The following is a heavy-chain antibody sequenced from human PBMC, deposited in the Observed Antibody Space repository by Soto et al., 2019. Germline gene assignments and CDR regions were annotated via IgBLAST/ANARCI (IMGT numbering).Heavy chain of an antibody. CDR1: GFTFSTYW. CDR2: LKGDGSMT. D-gene: IGHD3-16*01. CDR3: ARGGLYAYYQDN. V-gene: IGHV3-74*01. Sequence: EVQLVESGGGVVQPGESLRLSCTASGFTFSTYWMHWVRQAPGKGLVWLSRLKGDGSMTDYADSVKGRFTISRDNAENKLYLQMNGLRAENTAIYYCARGGLYAYYQDNWGQATLVTVSS. J-gene: IGHJ4*02.